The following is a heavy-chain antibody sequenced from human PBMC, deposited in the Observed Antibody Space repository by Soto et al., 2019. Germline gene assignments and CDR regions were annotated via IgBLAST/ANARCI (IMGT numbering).Heavy chain of an antibody. J-gene: IGHJ5*02. CDR2: IYYSGST. Sequence: QLQLQESGPGLVKPSETLSLTCTVSGGSISSSSFHWGWIRQPPGKGLEWIGSIYYSGSTYYSPSLQRRVPGPXAXSXXPFPLKLSSVTAADTAVYYCARRERAAGTDWWFDPWGQGTLVTVSS. D-gene: IGHD6-13*01. CDR3: ARRERAAGTDWWFDP. CDR1: GGSISSSSFH. V-gene: IGHV4-39*01.